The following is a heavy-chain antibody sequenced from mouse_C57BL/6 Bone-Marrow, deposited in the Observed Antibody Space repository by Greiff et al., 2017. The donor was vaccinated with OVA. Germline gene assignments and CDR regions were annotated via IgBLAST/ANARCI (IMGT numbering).Heavy chain of an antibody. CDR1: GFTFSSYA. Sequence: DVHLVESGGGLVKPGGSLKLSCAASGFTFSSYAMSWVRQTPEKRLEWVATISDGGSYTYYPDNVKGRFTISRDNAKNNLYLQMSHLKSEDTAMYYCARGDLLWYAFAYWGQGTLVTVSA. J-gene: IGHJ3*01. CDR3: ARGDLLWYAFAY. D-gene: IGHD2-1*01. CDR2: ISDGGSYT. V-gene: IGHV5-4*01.